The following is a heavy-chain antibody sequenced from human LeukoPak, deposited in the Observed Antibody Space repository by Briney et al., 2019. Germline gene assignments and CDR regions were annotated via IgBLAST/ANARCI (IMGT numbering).Heavy chain of an antibody. V-gene: IGHV3-21*01. CDR1: GFTFSSYS. CDR2: ISGSSSYI. Sequence: GGSLRLSCAASGFTFSSYSMNWVRQAPGKGLEWVSSISGSSSYIYYADSVKGRFTISRDNAKNSLYLQMNSLRAEDTAVYYCARALDIVVVPAAPDYWGQGTLVTVSS. J-gene: IGHJ4*02. D-gene: IGHD2-2*03. CDR3: ARALDIVVVPAAPDY.